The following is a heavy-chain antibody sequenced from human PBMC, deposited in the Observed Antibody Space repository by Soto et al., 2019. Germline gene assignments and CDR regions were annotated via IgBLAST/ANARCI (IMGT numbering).Heavy chain of an antibody. Sequence: QVQLVQSGAEVKKPGASVNVSCKASGYTFTDYYMYWVRQAPGQGLEWMGWINPNSGGTNYAQTFRGWVTMTRETSISTAYMEVSRLKSDDTAVYYCARVGTGGDFDYWGQGTLVTVSS. J-gene: IGHJ4*02. CDR2: INPNSGGT. CDR1: GYTFTDYY. D-gene: IGHD3-10*01. CDR3: ARVGTGGDFDY. V-gene: IGHV1-2*04.